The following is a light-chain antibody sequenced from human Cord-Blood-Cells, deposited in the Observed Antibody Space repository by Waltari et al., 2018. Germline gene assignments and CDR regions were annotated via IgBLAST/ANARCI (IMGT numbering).Light chain of an antibody. J-gene: IGKJ2*01. CDR1: QSISSY. V-gene: IGKV1-39*01. CDR2: AAS. Sequence: TQSPSSLSASVGDSVTITCRASQSISSYLNWYQHKPGKAPKLLIYAASSLQSGVPSRFSGSGSGTDFTLTISSLQPEDFATYYCQQSYSTPYTFGQGTKLEIK. CDR3: QQSYSTPYT.